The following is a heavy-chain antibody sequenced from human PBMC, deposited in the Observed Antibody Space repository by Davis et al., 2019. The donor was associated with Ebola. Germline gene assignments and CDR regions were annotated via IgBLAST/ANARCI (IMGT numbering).Heavy chain of an antibody. CDR2: IFYSGKT. CDR3: ARQLYTGSSADWFDP. J-gene: IGHJ5*02. D-gene: IGHD6-6*01. V-gene: IGHV4-39*01. Sequence: MPSETLSLTCTVSGGSISTSSYYWGWIRQPPGKGLEWIGSIFYSGKTYYNSSLQSRVTISVDTSKNQFSLKLSSVSDADTAVYYCARQLYTGSSADWFDPWGQGTLVTVSS. CDR1: GGSISTSSYY.